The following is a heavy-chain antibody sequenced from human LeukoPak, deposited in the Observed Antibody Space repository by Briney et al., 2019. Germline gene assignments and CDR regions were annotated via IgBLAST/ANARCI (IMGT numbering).Heavy chain of an antibody. CDR1: GFTFSSYA. D-gene: IGHD1-26*01. CDR2: ISGSGGST. CDR3: AKVNGSYFRYNWFDP. J-gene: IGHJ5*02. Sequence: PGGSLRLSCAASGFTFSSYAMSWVRQAPGKGLEWVSAISGSGGSTYYADSVKGRFTISRDNSKNTLYLQMNSLRAEDTAVYYCAKVNGSYFRYNWFDPWGQGTLVTVSS. V-gene: IGHV3-23*01.